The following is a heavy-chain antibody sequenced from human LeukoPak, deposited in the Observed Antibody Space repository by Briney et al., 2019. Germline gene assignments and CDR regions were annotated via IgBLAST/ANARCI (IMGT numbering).Heavy chain of an antibody. CDR3: ARGIFGVVIPLYYFGY. CDR1: GGSISSSSYY. V-gene: IGHV4-39*01. J-gene: IGHJ4*02. CDR2: IYYSGST. Sequence: PSETLSLTCTVSGGSISSSSYYWGWIRQPPGKGLEWIGSIYYSGSTYYNPSLKSRVTISVDTSKNQFSLKLSSVTAADTAVYYCARGIFGVVIPLYYFGYWGQGTLVTVSS. D-gene: IGHD3-3*01.